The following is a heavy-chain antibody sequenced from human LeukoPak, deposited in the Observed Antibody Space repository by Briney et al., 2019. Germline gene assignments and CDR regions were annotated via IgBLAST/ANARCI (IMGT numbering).Heavy chain of an antibody. CDR2: IYYSGST. J-gene: IGHJ3*02. V-gene: IGHV4-39*07. D-gene: IGHD6-13*01. Sequence: PSETLSLTCTVSGGSISSSSYYWGWIRQPPGKGLEWIGSIYYSGSTYYNPSLKSRVTISVDTSKNQFSLKLSSVTAADTAVYYCARGPGYSSSWFVSSGWYRGGAFDIWGQGTMVTVSS. CDR3: ARGPGYSSSWFVSSGWYRGGAFDI. CDR1: GGSISSSSYY.